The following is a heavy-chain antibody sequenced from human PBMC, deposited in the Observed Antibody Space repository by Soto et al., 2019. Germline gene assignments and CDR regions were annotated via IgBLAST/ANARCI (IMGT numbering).Heavy chain of an antibody. CDR3: ARPRTAGYSYGYGWDY. CDR2: IWYDGSNK. Sequence: QVQLVESGGGVVQPGRSLRLSCAASGFTFSSYGMHWVRQAPGKGLEWVAVIWYDGSNKYYADSVKGRFTISRDNSKNTLYLQMNSLRAEDTAVYYCARPRTAGYSYGYGWDYWGQGTLVTVSS. V-gene: IGHV3-33*01. D-gene: IGHD5-18*01. CDR1: GFTFSSYG. J-gene: IGHJ4*02.